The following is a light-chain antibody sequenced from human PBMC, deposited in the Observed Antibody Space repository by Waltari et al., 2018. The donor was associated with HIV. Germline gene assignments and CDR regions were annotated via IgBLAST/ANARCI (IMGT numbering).Light chain of an antibody. J-gene: IGKJ5*01. V-gene: IGKV3-20*01. CDR2: GVW. CDR3: QHYVRSPIT. Sequence: DIVLPQSPRTLSLSPGYRATLSCRATETIENNYLAWYQQKPGQAPRLLSYGVWSRATGIPDRFIGSGSGTDFTLTISRLESEDFAVYYCQHYVRSPITFGQGTRLEIK. CDR1: ETIENNY.